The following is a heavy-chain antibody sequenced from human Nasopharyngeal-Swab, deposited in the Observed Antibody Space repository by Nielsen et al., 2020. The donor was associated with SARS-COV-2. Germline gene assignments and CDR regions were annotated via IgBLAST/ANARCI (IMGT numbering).Heavy chain of an antibody. D-gene: IGHD1-1*01. CDR3: AKGGGTTGTVGLDI. CDR1: GFTFSSYA. J-gene: IGHJ3*02. V-gene: IGHV3-23*03. Sequence: GESLKISCAASGFTFSSYAMSWVRQAPGKGLEWVSVIYSGGSSTYYADSVKGRFTISRDNSKNTLYLQMNSLRAEDTAVYYCAKGGGTTGTVGLDIWGQGTMVTVSS. CDR2: IYSGGSST.